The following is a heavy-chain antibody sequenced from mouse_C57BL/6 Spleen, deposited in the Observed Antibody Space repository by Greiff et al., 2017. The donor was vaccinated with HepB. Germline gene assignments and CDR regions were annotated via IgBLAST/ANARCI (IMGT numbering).Heavy chain of an antibody. CDR3: ARRELGHFDD. CDR1: GYTFTSYW. V-gene: IGHV1-61*01. D-gene: IGHD4-1*01. J-gene: IGHJ2*01. Sequence: VQLQQPGAELVRPGSSVKLSCKASGYTFTSYWMDWVKQRPGQGLEWIGNIYPSDSETHYNQKFKDKATLTVDKSSSTAYMQLSSLTSEDSAVYYCARRELGHFDDWGQGTTLTVSS. CDR2: IYPSDSET.